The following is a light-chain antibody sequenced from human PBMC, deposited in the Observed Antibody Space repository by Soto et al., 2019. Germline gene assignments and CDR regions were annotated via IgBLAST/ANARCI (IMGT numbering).Light chain of an antibody. CDR2: GNS. CDR3: QSYDSSLCRYV. CDR1: SSNIGAGYD. Sequence: QSVLTQPPSVSGAPGQRVTISCTGSSSNIGAGYDVHWYQQLPGTAPKLLIYGNSNRPSGVPDRFSGSKSGTSASLAITGLHAEDDADYSCQSYDSSLCRYVFGTGTKDTVL. J-gene: IGLJ1*01. V-gene: IGLV1-40*01.